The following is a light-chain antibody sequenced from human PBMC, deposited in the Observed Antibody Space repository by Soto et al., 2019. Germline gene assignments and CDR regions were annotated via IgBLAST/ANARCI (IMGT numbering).Light chain of an antibody. J-gene: IGLJ1*01. CDR1: SSDIGGYNS. CDR2: EVT. Sequence: QLVLTQPASVSGSPGQSITISCTGTSSDIGGYNSVSWYQQHPRKAPKLMIYEVTNRPSGISNRFSGSKSGNTASLTISGLQAEDEADYYCSSYTRGNTYVFGTGTKVTVL. V-gene: IGLV2-14*01. CDR3: SSYTRGNTYV.